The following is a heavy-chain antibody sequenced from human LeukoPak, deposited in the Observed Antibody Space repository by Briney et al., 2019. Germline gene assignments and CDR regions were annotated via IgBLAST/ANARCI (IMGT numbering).Heavy chain of an antibody. CDR3: ARYSDTGYSSSWYSTPFDY. V-gene: IGHV3-21*06. D-gene: IGHD6-13*01. J-gene: IGHJ4*02. CDR1: GFTFRSYS. Sequence: GGSLRPSCAASGFTFRSYSMKWVRQAPGKGLEWASSISSSSSYIYYADSVKGRFTISRDNAKNLLYLQMNSLRAEDTAVYYCARYSDTGYSSSWYSTPFDYWGQGTLVTVSS. CDR2: ISSSSSYI.